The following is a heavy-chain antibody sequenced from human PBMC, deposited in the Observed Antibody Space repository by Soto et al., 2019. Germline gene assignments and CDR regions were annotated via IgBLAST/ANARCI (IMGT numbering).Heavy chain of an antibody. CDR3: ARVDCSDGSCYFSFDY. CDR1: GFTFSSYS. CDR2: ISSSSSTI. V-gene: IGHV3-48*01. Sequence: EVQLVESGGGLVQPGGSLRLSCAASGFTFSSYSMNWVRQAPGKGLEWVSYISSSSSTIYYADSVKGRFTISRDNAKNALYLQMNRLRAEDTAVYYCARVDCSDGSCYFSFDYWGQGTLVTVSS. J-gene: IGHJ4*02. D-gene: IGHD2-15*01.